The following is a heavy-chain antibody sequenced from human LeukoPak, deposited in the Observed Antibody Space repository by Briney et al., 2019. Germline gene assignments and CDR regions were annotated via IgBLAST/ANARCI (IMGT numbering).Heavy chain of an antibody. Sequence: GGSLRLSCAASGFTFSGSAMTWVRQAPGKGLEWVSVISGSGGSTHYADSVKGRFTISRDNSRNTVHLQMNSLRPEDTAVYYCANQRGGFWGQGTLVTVSS. D-gene: IGHD3-10*01. CDR2: ISGSGGST. J-gene: IGHJ4*02. CDR3: ANQRGGF. V-gene: IGHV3-23*01. CDR1: GFTFSGSA.